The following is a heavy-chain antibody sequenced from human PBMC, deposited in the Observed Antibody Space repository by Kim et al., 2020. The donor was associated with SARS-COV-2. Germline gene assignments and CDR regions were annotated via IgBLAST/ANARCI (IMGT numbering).Heavy chain of an antibody. CDR3: ANAYGRGGTGRDY. CDR1: GFTFSNYA. CDR2: IISRGGVT. D-gene: IGHD2-21*01. V-gene: IGHV3-23*01. Sequence: GGSLRLSCATSGFTFSNYAMSWVRQAPGKGLEWVSTIISRGGVTYYTDSVKGRFTISRDNSKNTLDLQMNSLRVEDTAVYYCANAYGRGGTGRDYWGQGTLVTVSS. J-gene: IGHJ4*02.